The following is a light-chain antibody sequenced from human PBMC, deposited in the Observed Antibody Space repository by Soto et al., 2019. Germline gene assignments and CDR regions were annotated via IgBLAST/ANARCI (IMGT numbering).Light chain of an antibody. V-gene: IGKV3-15*01. CDR3: QQYKYWPPVT. CDR1: NNIYSD. Sequence: VMAQSPATLSVAPGDTVTLSCRTSNNIYSDLAWYHQKPGQSPRLLISGASTRATGVPARFSGSGFATEFTLTIIRLQSEDLGIYYCQQYKYWPPVTFGGGTRVEI. CDR2: GAS. J-gene: IGKJ4*01.